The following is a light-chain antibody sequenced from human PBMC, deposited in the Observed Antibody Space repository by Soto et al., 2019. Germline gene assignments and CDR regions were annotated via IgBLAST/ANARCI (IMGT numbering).Light chain of an antibody. Sequence: DIQLTQSPSFLSASVGDRVTITCRASQGISSYLAWYQQEPGKAPKLLIYAASTLQSGVPSRFSGSGSGTDFTLTISSLQPEDFATYYCQQVNTYPLTFGGGTKVEIK. V-gene: IGKV1-9*01. CDR1: QGISSY. CDR3: QQVNTYPLT. J-gene: IGKJ4*01. CDR2: AAS.